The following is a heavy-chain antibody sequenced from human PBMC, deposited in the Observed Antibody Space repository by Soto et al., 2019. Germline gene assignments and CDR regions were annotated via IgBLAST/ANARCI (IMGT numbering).Heavy chain of an antibody. CDR1: GDYISSYY. V-gene: IGHV4-59*08. CDR2: IYYSGST. D-gene: IGHD3-16*01. Sequence: PSETLSLTCTVSGDYISSYYWSWIRQPPGKGLEWIGYIYYSGSTNYNPSLKSRVTISVDTSKNQFSLKLSSVTAADTAVYYCASYDGYYYDMDVWGKGTTVTVSS. CDR3: ASYDGYYYDMDV. J-gene: IGHJ6*03.